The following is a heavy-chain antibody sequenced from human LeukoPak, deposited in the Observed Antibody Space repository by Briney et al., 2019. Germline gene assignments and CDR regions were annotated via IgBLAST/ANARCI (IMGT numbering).Heavy chain of an antibody. CDR1: GFTFSSYA. J-gene: IGHJ4*02. CDR3: ARALEWLPPFDY. D-gene: IGHD3-3*01. Sequence: PGGSLRLSCAAPGFTFSSYAMSWVRQAPGKGLEWVSAISGSGGSTYYAGSVKGRFTISRDNAKNSLYLQMNSLRAEDTAVYYCARALEWLPPFDYWGQGTLVTVSS. V-gene: IGHV3-23*01. CDR2: ISGSGGST.